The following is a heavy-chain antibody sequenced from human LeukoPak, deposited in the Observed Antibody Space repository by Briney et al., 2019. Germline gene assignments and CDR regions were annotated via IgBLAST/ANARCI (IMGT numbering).Heavy chain of an antibody. Sequence: GGSLRLSCAASGFTFISYSMHWVRPAPGKGLAWVSSISSSSSYIYYADSVKGRFTISRDNAKNSLYLQMNSLRAEDTAVYYCAREQSGESFDYWGQGTLVTVSS. D-gene: IGHD7-27*01. V-gene: IGHV3-21*01. CDR2: ISSSSSYI. CDR3: AREQSGESFDY. CDR1: GFTFISYS. J-gene: IGHJ4*02.